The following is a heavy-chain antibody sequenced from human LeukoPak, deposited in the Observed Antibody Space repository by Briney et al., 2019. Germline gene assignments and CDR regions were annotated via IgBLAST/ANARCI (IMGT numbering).Heavy chain of an antibody. V-gene: IGHV3-30*04. CDR1: GFTFSSYA. J-gene: IGHJ3*02. Sequence: GGSLRLSCAASGFTFSSYAMHWVRQAPGKGLEWVAVISYDGSNKYYADSVKGRFTISRDNSKNTLYLQMNSLRAEDTAVYYCAREGTTVVTPEAFDIWGQGTMVTVSS. CDR2: ISYDGSNK. CDR3: AREGTTVVTPEAFDI. D-gene: IGHD4-23*01.